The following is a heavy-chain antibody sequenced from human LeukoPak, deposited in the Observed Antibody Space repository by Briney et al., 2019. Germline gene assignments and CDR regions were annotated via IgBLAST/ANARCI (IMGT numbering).Heavy chain of an antibody. CDR1: GGSISSSY. D-gene: IGHD7-27*01. J-gene: IGHJ4*02. V-gene: IGHV4-59*01. CDR2: LYYSRST. Sequence: SETLSLTCIVSGGSISSSYWSWIRQPPGKGLEWIAYLYYSRSTNYNPSLKSRVTISVDTSKNQFSLKLSSVIAADTAVYYCARKLTGGPYFDYWGQGTLVTVSS. CDR3: ARKLTGGPYFDY.